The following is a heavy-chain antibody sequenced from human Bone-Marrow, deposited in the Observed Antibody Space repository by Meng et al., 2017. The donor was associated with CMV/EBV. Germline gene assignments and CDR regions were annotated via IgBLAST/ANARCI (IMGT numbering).Heavy chain of an antibody. CDR1: GGSISSGDYY. CDR2: IYYSGST. D-gene: IGHD2-2*01. J-gene: IGHJ4*02. Sequence: SGGSISSGDYYWSWIRQHPGKGLEWIGYIYYSGSTYYNPSLKSRVTISVDTSKNQFSLKLSSVTAADTAVYYCARLTVVPAGDGVDYWGQGTLVTVSS. CDR3: ARLTVVPAGDGVDY. V-gene: IGHV4-30-4*06.